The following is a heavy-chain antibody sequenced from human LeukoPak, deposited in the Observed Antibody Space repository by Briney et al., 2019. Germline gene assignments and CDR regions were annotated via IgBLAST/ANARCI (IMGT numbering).Heavy chain of an antibody. J-gene: IGHJ3*02. D-gene: IGHD6-13*01. CDR2: INHSGST. CDR3: ARGRGVLVI. Sequence: SETLSLTCAVYGVSFSGYYWSWIRQPPGKGLEWIGEINHSGSTNYNPSLKSRVTISVDTSKNQFSLKLSSVTAADTAVYYCARGRGVLVIWGQGTMVTVSS. CDR1: GVSFSGYY. V-gene: IGHV4-34*01.